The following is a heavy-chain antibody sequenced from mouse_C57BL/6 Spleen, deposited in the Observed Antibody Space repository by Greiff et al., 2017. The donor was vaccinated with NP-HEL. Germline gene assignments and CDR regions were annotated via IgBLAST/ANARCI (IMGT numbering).Heavy chain of an antibody. Sequence: VQLQQSGAELARPGASVKLSCKASGYTFTSYGISWVKQRTGQGLEWIGEIYPRSGDTYYNEKFKGKATLTADKSSSTAYMELRSLTSEDSAVYFCARQIGGSSYNWYFDVWGTGTTVTVSS. CDR3: ARQIGGSSYNWYFDV. V-gene: IGHV1-81*01. CDR2: IYPRSGDT. CDR1: GYTFTSYG. D-gene: IGHD1-1*01. J-gene: IGHJ1*03.